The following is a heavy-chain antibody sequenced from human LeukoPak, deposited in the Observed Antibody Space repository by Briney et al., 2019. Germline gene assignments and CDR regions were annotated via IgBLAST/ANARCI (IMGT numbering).Heavy chain of an antibody. Sequence: PTETLSLTCTVSGGSISSYYWSCIRQPPGKGLEWIGYIYYSGSTNYNPSLKSRVTISVDTSKNQFSLKLSSVTAADTAVYYCARGLDYYDKDWFDPWGQGTLVTVSS. CDR2: IYYSGST. CDR1: GGSISSYY. CDR3: ARGLDYYDKDWFDP. V-gene: IGHV4-59*01. D-gene: IGHD3-22*01. J-gene: IGHJ5*02.